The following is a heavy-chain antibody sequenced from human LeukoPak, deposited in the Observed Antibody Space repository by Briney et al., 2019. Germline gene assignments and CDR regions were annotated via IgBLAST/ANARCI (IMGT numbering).Heavy chain of an antibody. CDR1: GGSISSYY. J-gene: IGHJ6*03. CDR2: IYTSGST. D-gene: IGHD6-19*01. Sequence: SETLSLTCTVSGGSISSYYWSWIRQPAGKGLEWIGRIYTSGSTNYNPSLKSRVTISVDKSKNQFSLKLSSVTAADTAVYYCAREHRGAVAATRYYYYMDAWGKGTTVTVSS. CDR3: AREHRGAVAATRYYYYMDA. V-gene: IGHV4-4*07.